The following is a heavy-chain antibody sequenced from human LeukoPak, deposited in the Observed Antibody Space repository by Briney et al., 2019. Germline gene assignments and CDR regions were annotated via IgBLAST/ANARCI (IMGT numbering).Heavy chain of an antibody. CDR1: GFTVSSNY. J-gene: IGHJ6*02. Sequence: GGSLRLSCAASGFTVSSNYMSWVRRAPGKGLEWVSVIYSGGSTYYADSVKGRFTISRDNSKNTLYLQMNSLRAEDTAVYYCARGVVTMGGYGMDVWGQGTTVTVSS. V-gene: IGHV3-53*01. CDR3: ARGVVTMGGYGMDV. D-gene: IGHD3-10*01. CDR2: IYSGGST.